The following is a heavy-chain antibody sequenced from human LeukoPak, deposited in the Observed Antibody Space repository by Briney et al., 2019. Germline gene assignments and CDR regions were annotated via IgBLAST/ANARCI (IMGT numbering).Heavy chain of an antibody. CDR3: ARSGPAAGRPDAFDI. D-gene: IGHD2-2*01. Sequence: PSETLSLTCTLSGDSISSSSFSWGCIRQPPGKGLECIGTTYYSGITYHSSSLKSRVTISVDTSKNQFSLKLSSVTAADTAVYFCARSGPAAGRPDAFDIWGQGTKVTVSS. V-gene: IGHV4-39*07. CDR1: GDSISSSSFS. J-gene: IGHJ3*02. CDR2: TYYSGIT.